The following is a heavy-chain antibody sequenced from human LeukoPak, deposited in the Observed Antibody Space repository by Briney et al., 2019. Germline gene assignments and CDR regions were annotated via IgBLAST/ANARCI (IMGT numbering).Heavy chain of an antibody. CDR2: IYYSGST. J-gene: IGHJ6*02. V-gene: IGHV4-59*01. D-gene: IGHD6-13*01. Sequence: PSETLSLTCTVSGGSISSYYWSWIRQPPGKGLEWIGHIYYSGSTNYNPSLKSRVTISVDTSKNQFSLKLSSVTAADTAVYYCARQSSPYYYYGMDVWGQGTTVTVSS. CDR3: ARQSSPYYYYGMDV. CDR1: GGSISSYY.